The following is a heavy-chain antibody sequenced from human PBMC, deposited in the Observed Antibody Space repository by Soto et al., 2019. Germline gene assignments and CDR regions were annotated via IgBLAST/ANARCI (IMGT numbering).Heavy chain of an antibody. J-gene: IGHJ6*02. Sequence: GGSLRLSCAASGFTVSSNYMSWVRQAPGKGLEWVSVIYSGGSTYYADSVKGRFTISRDNSKNTLYLQMNSLRAEDTAVYYCARVSDFWSGYYVGMDVWGQGTTVTVSS. CDR3: ARVSDFWSGYYVGMDV. CDR1: GFTVSSNY. CDR2: IYSGGST. D-gene: IGHD3-3*01. V-gene: IGHV3-53*01.